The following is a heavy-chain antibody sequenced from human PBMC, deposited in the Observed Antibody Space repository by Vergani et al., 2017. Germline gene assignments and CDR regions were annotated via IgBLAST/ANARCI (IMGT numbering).Heavy chain of an antibody. J-gene: IGHJ4*02. CDR2: ISSSSSYI. D-gene: IGHD6-19*01. V-gene: IGHV3-21*01. CDR3: ARERRDEGWQWRTPLDY. Sequence: EVQLVESGGGLVKPGGSLRLSCAASGFTFSSYSMNWVRQAPGKGLEWVSSISSSSSYIYYADSVKGRFTISRDNAKNSLYLQMNSLRAEDTAVYDCARERRDEGWQWRTPLDYWGQGTLVTVSS. CDR1: GFTFSSYS.